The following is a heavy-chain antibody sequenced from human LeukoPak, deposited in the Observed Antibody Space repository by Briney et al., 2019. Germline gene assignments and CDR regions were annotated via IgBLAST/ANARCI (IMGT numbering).Heavy chain of an antibody. D-gene: IGHD3-22*01. CDR1: GFSLSTSGVG. CDR2: IYWDDDK. Sequence: SGPTLVKPTQTLTLTCTFSGFSLSTSGVGVGWIRQPPGKALEWLALIYWDDDKRYSPSLKSRLTITKDTSKNQVVLTMTNVDPVDTATYYCAHIRYYYDSSGPVDYWGQGTLVTVSS. J-gene: IGHJ4*02. V-gene: IGHV2-5*02. CDR3: AHIRYYYDSSGPVDY.